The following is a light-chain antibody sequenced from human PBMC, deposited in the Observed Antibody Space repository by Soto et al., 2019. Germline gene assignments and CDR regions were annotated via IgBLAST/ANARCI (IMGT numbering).Light chain of an antibody. V-gene: IGLV2-8*01. CDR2: DVT. Sequence: QSALTQPPSASGSPGQSVTISCTGTSSDVGTHGYVSWYQQHAGKAPKLMIYDVTKGPSGVPDRFSGSKSANTASLTVSGLQAEDEADYYCMCYAGGNNWVFGGGTKVTVL. CDR1: SSDVGTHGY. J-gene: IGLJ3*02. CDR3: MCYAGGNNWV.